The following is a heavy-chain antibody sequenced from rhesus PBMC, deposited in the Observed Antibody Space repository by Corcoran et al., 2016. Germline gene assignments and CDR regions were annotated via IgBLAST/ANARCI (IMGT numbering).Heavy chain of an antibody. Sequence: EVQLVESGGGLAKPGGSLRLSCAASGFTFSDYYMDWVRQAPGKGLEWVSRISNGGGSTWYADSVKGRFTISRENAKNTLHLQMNSLRAEDTAVYYCARRGYSNYGNYFDYWGQGVLVTVSS. CDR3: ARRGYSNYGNYFDY. J-gene: IGHJ4*01. D-gene: IGHD4-23*01. CDR2: ISNGGGST. CDR1: GFTFSDYY. V-gene: IGHV3-178*01.